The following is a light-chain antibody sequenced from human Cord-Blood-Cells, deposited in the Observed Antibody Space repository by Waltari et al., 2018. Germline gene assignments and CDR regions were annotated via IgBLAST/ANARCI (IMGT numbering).Light chain of an antibody. J-gene: IGKJ2*01. V-gene: IGKV4-1*01. CDR1: QSVLYSSNNKNY. CDR3: QQYYSTPYT. CDR2: WAS. Sequence: DIVMTQSPDSLAVSLGERATINCKSSQSVLYSSNNKNYLAWYQQKPGHPPKLLSYWASLRESVVPDRCSGSGSGTDFTRTISSLQAEDVAVYYCQQYYSTPYTFGQGTKLEIK.